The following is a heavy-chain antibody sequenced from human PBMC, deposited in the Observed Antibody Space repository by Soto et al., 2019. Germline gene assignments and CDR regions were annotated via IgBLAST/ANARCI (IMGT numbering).Heavy chain of an antibody. V-gene: IGHV4-59*01. CDR1: GGSINYSY. CDR3: ARVNYGDYYYGMDV. D-gene: IGHD4-17*01. CDR2: ISYTVSA. Sequence: SETLSLTCTVSGGSINYSYWTWIRQPPGKGLEWIGYISYTVSANYNASLKSRLTISVETSKNQFSLKLSSVTAADTALYYCARVNYGDYYYGMDVWGKGNPVTVPA. J-gene: IGHJ6*04.